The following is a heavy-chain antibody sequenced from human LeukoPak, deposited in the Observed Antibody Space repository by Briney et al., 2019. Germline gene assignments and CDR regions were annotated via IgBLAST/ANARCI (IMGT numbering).Heavy chain of an antibody. CDR3: ARDSGYYDSSGCSFDY. D-gene: IGHD3-22*01. CDR1: GYTFTSYG. Sequence: ASVKVSCKASGYTFTSYGISWVRQAPGQGLEWMGWISAYNGNTNYAQKLQGRVTMTTDTSTSTAYMELRSLRSDDTAVYYCARDSGYYDSSGCSFDYWGQGTLVTVSS. V-gene: IGHV1-18*01. J-gene: IGHJ4*02. CDR2: ISAYNGNT.